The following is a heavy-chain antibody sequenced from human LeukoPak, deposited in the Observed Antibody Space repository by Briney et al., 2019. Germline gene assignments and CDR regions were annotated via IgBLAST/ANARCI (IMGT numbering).Heavy chain of an antibody. Sequence: SETLSLTCTVSGGSISTYFWSWIRQPTGKGLEWIGRLYTSGSTNYNPSLKSRLTMSADTSKNQFSLKLSSVTAADTAVYYCARRSGGYNWGGFDYWGQGTLVTVSS. V-gene: IGHV4-4*07. J-gene: IGHJ4*02. D-gene: IGHD5-24*01. CDR3: ARRSGGYNWGGFDY. CDR2: LYTSGST. CDR1: GGSISTYF.